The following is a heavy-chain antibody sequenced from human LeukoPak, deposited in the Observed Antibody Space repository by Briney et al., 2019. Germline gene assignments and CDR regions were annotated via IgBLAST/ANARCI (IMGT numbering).Heavy chain of an antibody. J-gene: IGHJ4*02. D-gene: IGHD1-7*01. V-gene: IGHV4-4*07. CDR1: GGSISSYY. CDR2: IYTSGST. CDR3: ASGTQVHGGRPLGY. Sequence: SETLSLTCTVSGGSISSYYWSWIRQPAGKGLEWIGRIYTSGSTNYNPSLKSRVTMSVDTSKNQFSLKLSSVTAADTAVYYCASGTQVHGGRPLGYWGQGTLVTVSS.